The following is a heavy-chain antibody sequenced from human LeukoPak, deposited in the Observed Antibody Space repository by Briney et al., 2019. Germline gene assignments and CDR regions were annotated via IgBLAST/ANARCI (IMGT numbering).Heavy chain of an antibody. CDR3: AREYSGYDWGQFDY. J-gene: IGHJ4*02. CDR1: GYTFTSYG. Sequence: ASVKVSCKASGYTFTSYGISWVRQAPGQGLEWMGWISAYNGNTNYAQKLQGRVTMTTDTSTSTAYMELRSLRSDDTAVYYCAREYSGYDWGQFDYWGQGALVTVSS. D-gene: IGHD5-12*01. V-gene: IGHV1-18*01. CDR2: ISAYNGNT.